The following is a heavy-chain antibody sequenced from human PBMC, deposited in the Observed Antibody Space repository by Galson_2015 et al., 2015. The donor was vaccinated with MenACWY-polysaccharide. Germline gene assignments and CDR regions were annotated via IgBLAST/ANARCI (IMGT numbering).Heavy chain of an antibody. CDR1: GSSFTSYW. CDR3: ARPSYSSSWNPFDY. D-gene: IGHD6-13*01. V-gene: IGHV5-51*01. Sequence: QSGAEAKKPGESLKISCMGSGSSFTSYWIGWVRQMPGKGLEWMGVIFPGGSDTRYSPSFQGQVTISADKSISTAYLQWSSLKASDTAMYYCARPSYSSSWNPFDYWGQGTLVTVSS. CDR2: IFPGGSDT. J-gene: IGHJ4*02.